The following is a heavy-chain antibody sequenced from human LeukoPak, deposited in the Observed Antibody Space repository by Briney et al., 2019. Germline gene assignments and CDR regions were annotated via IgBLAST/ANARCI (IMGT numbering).Heavy chain of an antibody. V-gene: IGHV1-8*03. CDR2: MNPNSGNT. J-gene: IGHJ4*02. CDR1: GYTFTSYD. D-gene: IGHD5-12*01. Sequence: ASVKVSCMASGYTFTSYDINWVRQATGQGLEWMGWMNPNSGNTGYAQKFQGRVTITRNTSISTAYMELSSLRSEDTAVYYCARGSGYSGYDYTFDYWGQGTLVTVSS. CDR3: ARGSGYSGYDYTFDY.